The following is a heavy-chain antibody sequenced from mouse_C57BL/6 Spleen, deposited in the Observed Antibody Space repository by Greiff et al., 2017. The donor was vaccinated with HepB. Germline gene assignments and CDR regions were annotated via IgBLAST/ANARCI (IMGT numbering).Heavy chain of an antibody. D-gene: IGHD2-1*01. Sequence: QVQLQQSGAELVRPGSSVKLSCKASGYTFTSYWMHWVKQRPIQGLEWIGNIDPSDSETHYNQKFKDKATLTVDKSSSTAYMQLSSLTSEDSAVHYCARRGNYGDAMDYWGQGTSVTVSS. CDR2: IDPSDSET. J-gene: IGHJ4*01. CDR1: GYTFTSYW. CDR3: ARRGNYGDAMDY. V-gene: IGHV1-52*01.